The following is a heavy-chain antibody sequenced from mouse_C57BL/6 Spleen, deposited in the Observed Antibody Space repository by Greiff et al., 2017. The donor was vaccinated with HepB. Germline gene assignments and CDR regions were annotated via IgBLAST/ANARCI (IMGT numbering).Heavy chain of an antibody. CDR2: IWGDGST. V-gene: IGHV2-3*01. CDR1: GFSFTSYG. Sequence: VKLMESGPGLVAPSQSLSITCTVSGFSFTSYGVSWVRQPPGKGLEWLGVIWGDGSTNYHSAPISRLSISKDNSKSQVFLKLNSLQTEDTATYYCAKLLRSYWYIDVWGKGTTVTVSS. CDR3: AKLLRSYWYIDV. D-gene: IGHD1-1*01. J-gene: IGHJ1*03.